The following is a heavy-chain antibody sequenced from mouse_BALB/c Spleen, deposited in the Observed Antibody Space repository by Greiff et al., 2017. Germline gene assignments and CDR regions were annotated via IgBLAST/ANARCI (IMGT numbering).Heavy chain of an antibody. D-gene: IGHD2-3*01. J-gene: IGHJ4*01. CDR2: ISDGGSYT. CDR1: GFTFTDYY. V-gene: IGHV5-4*02. CDR3: ARDRRWPYAMDY. Sequence: EVKLVESGGGLVKPGGSLKLSCAASGFTFTDYYMYWVRQTPEKRLEWVATISDGGSYTYYPDSVKGRFTISRDNAKNNLYLQMSSLTSEDTAMYYCARDRRWPYAMDYWGQGTSVTVSS.